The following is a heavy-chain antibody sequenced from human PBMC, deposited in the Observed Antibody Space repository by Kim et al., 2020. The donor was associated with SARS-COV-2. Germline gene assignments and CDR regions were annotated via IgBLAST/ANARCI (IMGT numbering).Heavy chain of an antibody. D-gene: IGHD3-10*01. J-gene: IGHJ5*02. CDR1: GFTFNSYG. V-gene: IGHV3-30*03. CDR2: ISYDGGGK. Sequence: GGSLRLSCEVSGFTFNSYGMHWVRQAPGRGLEWVAVISYDGGGKFYADSVKGRFTISRDNARKRLFLQMDSLRVEDTAIYYCSRDARYNSGKNRPYNWLDPWGQGALVTGSS. CDR3: SRDARYNSGKNRPYNWLDP.